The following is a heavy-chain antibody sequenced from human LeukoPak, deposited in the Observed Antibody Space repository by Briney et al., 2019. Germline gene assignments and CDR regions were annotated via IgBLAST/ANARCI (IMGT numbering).Heavy chain of an antibody. J-gene: IGHJ4*02. V-gene: IGHV3-7*03. CDR3: AKNVGSGWTDY. CDR2: IKQDGSEK. D-gene: IGHD6-19*01. CDR1: GFTFGSYW. Sequence: SGGSLRLSCAASGFTFGSYWMTWVRQAPGKGLECVANIKQDGSEKYYVDSVKGRFTISRDNAKNSLYLQMNSLRAEDTAVYYCAKNVGSGWTDYWGQGTLVTVSS.